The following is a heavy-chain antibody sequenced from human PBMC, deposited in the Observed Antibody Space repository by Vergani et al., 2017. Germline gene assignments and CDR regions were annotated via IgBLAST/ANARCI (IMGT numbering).Heavy chain of an antibody. CDR2: ISSNGGST. CDR3: VRRKGGNNSHSWFDP. Sequence: EVQLVESGGGLVKPGGSLRLSCAASGFTFSSYAMHWVRQAPGKGLEYVSAISSNGGSTYYADSVKGRFTISRDNSKNTLYLQMSSLRAEDTAVYYCVRRKGGNNSHSWFDPWGQGTLVTVSS. V-gene: IGHV3-64D*06. J-gene: IGHJ5*02. D-gene: IGHD4-23*01. CDR1: GFTFSSYA.